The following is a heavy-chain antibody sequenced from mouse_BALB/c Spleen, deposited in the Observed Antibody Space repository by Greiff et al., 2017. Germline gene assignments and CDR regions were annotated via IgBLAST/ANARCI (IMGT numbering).Heavy chain of an antibody. CDR3: TRGYRSFAY. D-gene: IGHD2-14*01. CDR2: IRLKSNNYAT. J-gene: IGHJ3*01. CDR1: GFTFSNYW. V-gene: IGHV6-6*02. Sequence: EVHLVESGGGLVQPGGSMKLSCVASGFTFSNYWMNWVRQSPEKGLEWVAEIRLKSNNYATHYAESVKGRFTISRDDSKSSVYLQMNNLRAEDTGIYYCTRGYRSFAYWGQGTLVTVSA.